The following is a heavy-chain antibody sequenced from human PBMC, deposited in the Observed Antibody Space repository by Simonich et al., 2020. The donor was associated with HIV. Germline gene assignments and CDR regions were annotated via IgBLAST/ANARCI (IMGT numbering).Heavy chain of an antibody. V-gene: IGHV4-34*01. CDR3: ARQSYIVVVPAAPGIDY. J-gene: IGHJ4*02. CDR2: INHSGST. Sequence: QVQLQQWGAGLLKPSETLSLTCAVYGGSFSGYYWSWIRQPPGKGLEWIGEINHSGSTNYNPSLKSRVTISVDTSKNQFSLKLSSVTAADTAVYYCARQSYIVVVPAAPGIDYWGQGTLVTVSS. CDR1: GGSFSGYY. D-gene: IGHD2-2*01.